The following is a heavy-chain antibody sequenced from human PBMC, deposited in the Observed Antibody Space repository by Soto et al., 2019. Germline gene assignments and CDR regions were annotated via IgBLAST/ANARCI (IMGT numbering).Heavy chain of an antibody. CDR3: ATTGPY. Sequence: PGGSLRLSCAASGFTFSSYGMHWVRQAPGKGLEWVAVIWFDGSNKFYADSVKGRFTISRDNSKNTVSLQMNSLRDEDSAAYYCATTGPYWGQGILVTVPQ. J-gene: IGHJ4*02. CDR2: IWFDGSNK. CDR1: GFTFSSYG. V-gene: IGHV3-33*01.